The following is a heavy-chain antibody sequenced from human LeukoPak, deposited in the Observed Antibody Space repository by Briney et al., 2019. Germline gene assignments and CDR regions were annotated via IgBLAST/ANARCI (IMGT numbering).Heavy chain of an antibody. CDR3: ARGEATIPYYYYYYGMDV. D-gene: IGHD5-12*01. J-gene: IGHJ6*02. CDR1: VYTFTSYD. V-gene: IGHV1-8*01. CDR2: MNPNSGNT. Sequence: ASVKVSCKASVYTFTSYDINWVRQATGQGLEWMGWMNPNSGNTGYAQKFQGRVTMTRNTSISTAYTELSSLRSEDTAVYYCARGEATIPYYYYYYGMDVWGQGTTVTVSS.